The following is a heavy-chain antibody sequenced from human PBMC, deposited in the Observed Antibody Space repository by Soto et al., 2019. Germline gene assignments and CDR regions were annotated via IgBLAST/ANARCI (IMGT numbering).Heavy chain of an antibody. V-gene: IGHV1-3*01. CDR1: GYTFTSYA. D-gene: IGHD2-2*01. Sequence: ASVKVSCKASGYTFTSYAMHWVRQAPGQRLEWMGWINAGNGNTKYSQKFQGRVTITRDTSASTAYMELSSLRSEATAVYYCARDDQIVVVPAAIGFGWFDPWGQGTLVTVSS. CDR3: ARDDQIVVVPAAIGFGWFDP. J-gene: IGHJ5*02. CDR2: INAGNGNT.